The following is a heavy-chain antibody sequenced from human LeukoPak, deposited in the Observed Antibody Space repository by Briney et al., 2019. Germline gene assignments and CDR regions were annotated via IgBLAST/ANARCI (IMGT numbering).Heavy chain of an antibody. D-gene: IGHD3-3*01. Sequence: GASVKVSCKASGGTFSSYAISWVRQAPGQGLEWMGGIIPIFGTANYAQKFRGRVTITADESTSTAYMELSSLRSEDTAVYYCARTLKSDDFWSGYYYYYMDVWGKGTTVTVSS. CDR3: ARTLKSDDFWSGYYYYYMDV. V-gene: IGHV1-69*01. J-gene: IGHJ6*03. CDR2: IIPIFGTA. CDR1: GGTFSSYA.